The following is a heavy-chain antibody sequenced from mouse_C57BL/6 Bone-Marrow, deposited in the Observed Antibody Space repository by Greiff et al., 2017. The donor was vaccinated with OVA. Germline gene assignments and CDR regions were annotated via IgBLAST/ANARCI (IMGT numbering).Heavy chain of an antibody. Sequence: EVQLQESGPGLVKPSQSLSLTCSVTGYSITSGYYWNWIRQFPGNKLEWMGYISYDGSNNYNPSLKNRIPITRDTSKNQFFLKLNSVTTEDTATYYCARARLRRDWYFDVWGTGTTVTVSS. D-gene: IGHD2-4*01. CDR3: ARARLRRDWYFDV. V-gene: IGHV3-6*01. CDR1: GYSITSGYY. J-gene: IGHJ1*03. CDR2: ISYDGSN.